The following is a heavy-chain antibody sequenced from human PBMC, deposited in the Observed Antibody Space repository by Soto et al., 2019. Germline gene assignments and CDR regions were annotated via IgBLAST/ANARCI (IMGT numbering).Heavy chain of an antibody. Sequence: QVQLQESGPGLVKPSETLSLICSVSGGSISSYYWSWVRQPPGKGLEWIGYVFYSGSTKYNPSLKSRVTTSVDTSENNCARKLTPATAADPAVYYFARDWALHHCGQGTLVTVSS. J-gene: IGHJ1*01. CDR2: VFYSGST. D-gene: IGHD3-16*01. CDR1: GGSISSYY. V-gene: IGHV4-59*01. CDR3: ARDWALHH.